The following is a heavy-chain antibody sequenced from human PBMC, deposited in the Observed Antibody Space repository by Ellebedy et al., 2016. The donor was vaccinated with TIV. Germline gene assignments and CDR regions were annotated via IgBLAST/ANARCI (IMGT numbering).Heavy chain of an antibody. J-gene: IGHJ5*01. D-gene: IGHD6-19*01. Sequence: GESLKISCVASGFTFSAYAMSWVRQAPGKGLEWVSGVGGFGYNKHYADSVKGRFTISRDNSKNTLYLEMNSLRADETALYYCAKDRQWLPASWSDSWGQGTRVTVSS. CDR3: AKDRQWLPASWSDS. CDR2: VGGFGYNK. V-gene: IGHV3-23*01. CDR1: GFTFSAYA.